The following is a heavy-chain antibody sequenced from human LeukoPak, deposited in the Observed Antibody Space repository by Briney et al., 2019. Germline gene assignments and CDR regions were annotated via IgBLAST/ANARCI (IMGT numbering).Heavy chain of an antibody. CDR2: INHSGST. J-gene: IGHJ4*02. V-gene: IGHV4-34*01. Sequence: SETLSLTCAVYGGSFSGYYWSWIRQPPGKGLEWIGEINHSGSTNYNPSLKSRVTISVDTSKNQFSLKLSSVTAADTAVYYCARGSIYGYNNPPGYWGQGTLVTVSS. CDR3: ARGSIYGYNNPPGY. D-gene: IGHD2-21*01. CDR1: GGSFSGYY.